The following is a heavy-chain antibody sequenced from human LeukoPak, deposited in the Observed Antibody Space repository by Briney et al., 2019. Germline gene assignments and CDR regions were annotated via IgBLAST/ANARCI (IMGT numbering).Heavy chain of an antibody. Sequence: GGSLTLSCAASGFTFSSYWMSWVRQAPGKGLEWVANIKDDGSKKYYVDSVKGRFTISRDNAKNSLYLQMNSLRAEDTAVYYCARDGRDGYIDYWGQGTLVTVSS. CDR1: GFTFSSYW. CDR2: IKDDGSKK. V-gene: IGHV3-7*01. CDR3: ARDGRDGYIDY. D-gene: IGHD5-24*01. J-gene: IGHJ4*02.